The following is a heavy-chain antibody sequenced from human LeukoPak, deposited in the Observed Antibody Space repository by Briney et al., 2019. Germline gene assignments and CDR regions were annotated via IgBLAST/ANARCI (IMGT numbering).Heavy chain of an antibody. CDR2: FCGSGGSK. D-gene: IGHD4-11*01. Sequence: GGSLRLSCAASGFTLSSYALSWGRQAPGEGLGGVLAFCGSGGSKYYADSVKSRLTISTDTSKTTMYLQMNSLRAEDTAVYYCPKGGTTVTKASNSGEGYFDLWGRGTLVTVSS. CDR1: GFTLSSYA. J-gene: IGHJ2*01. V-gene: IGHV3-23*01. CDR3: PKGGTTVTKASNSGEGYFDL.